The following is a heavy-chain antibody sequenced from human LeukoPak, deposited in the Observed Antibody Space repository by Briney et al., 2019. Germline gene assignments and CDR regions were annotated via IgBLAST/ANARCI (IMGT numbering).Heavy chain of an antibody. D-gene: IGHD2/OR15-2a*01. CDR2: IYSGGST. CDR3: ARDPGNNYFDY. CDR1: GLTASSNY. V-gene: IGHV3-66*01. Sequence: GGSLRLSCAASGLTASSNYMSWVRQAPGKGLEWVSVIYSGGSTYFADSVKGRFTISRDNSKNTLYLQMNSLRVEDTAVYYCARDPGNNYFDYWGQGALVTVSS. J-gene: IGHJ4*02.